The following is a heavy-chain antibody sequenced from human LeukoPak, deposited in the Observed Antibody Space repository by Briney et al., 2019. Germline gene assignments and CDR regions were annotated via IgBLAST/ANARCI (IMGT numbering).Heavy chain of an antibody. CDR3: VTCRAYIRGGFDF. D-gene: IGHD3-10*01. CDR1: GGSISSSSYY. J-gene: IGHJ4*02. Sequence: SGTLSLTCTVSGGSISSSSYYWGWIRQPPGKGLEWIGSIYYSGSTYYNPSLKSRVTVSVHTSKNQFSLRLSSVTAADTAVYYCVTCRAYIRGGFDFWGQGALVTVSS. CDR2: IYYSGST. V-gene: IGHV4-39*07.